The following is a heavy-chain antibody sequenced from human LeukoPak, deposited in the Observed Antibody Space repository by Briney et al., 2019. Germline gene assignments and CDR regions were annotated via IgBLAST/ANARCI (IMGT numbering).Heavy chain of an antibody. D-gene: IGHD3-22*01. CDR2: IIPIFGAA. J-gene: IGHJ4*02. Sequence: ASVKVSCKASGGTFNSYAISWVRQAPGQGLEWMGGIIPIFGAANYAQKFQGRVTITADESTSTAYMELSSLRSEDTAVYYCARGVYYDRGYYFDYWGQGTLVTVSS. V-gene: IGHV1-69*13. CDR1: GGTFNSYA. CDR3: ARGVYYDRGYYFDY.